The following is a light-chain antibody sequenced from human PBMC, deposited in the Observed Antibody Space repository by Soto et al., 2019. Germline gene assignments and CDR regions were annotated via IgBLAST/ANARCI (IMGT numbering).Light chain of an antibody. CDR1: SSDVGGYNY. J-gene: IGLJ1*01. V-gene: IGLV2-14*01. CDR3: SSYTSSNTLVV. Sequence: QSVLTQPASVSGSPGQSITISCTVTSSDVGGYNYVSWYQQHPGKAPKLMIYEVSNRPSGVSNRFSGSKSGNTASLTISGLQAEDEADYYCSSYTSSNTLVVFGTGTKVTVL. CDR2: EVS.